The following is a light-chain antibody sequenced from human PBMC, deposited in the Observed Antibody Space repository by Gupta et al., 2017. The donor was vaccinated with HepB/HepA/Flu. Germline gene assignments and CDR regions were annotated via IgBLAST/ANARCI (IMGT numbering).Light chain of an antibody. J-gene: IGLJ3*02. V-gene: IGLV1-44*01. CDR1: SSNIGSNT. Sequence: QSVLTQPPSASGTPGQRVTISCSGSSSNIGSNTVSWFQHLPGTAPKLLIYSNNQRPSGVPDRFSGSKSGTSASLAVSGLQSEDEAEYYCAAWDDSLNGWVFGGGTKLTVL. CDR2: SNN. CDR3: AAWDDSLNGWV.